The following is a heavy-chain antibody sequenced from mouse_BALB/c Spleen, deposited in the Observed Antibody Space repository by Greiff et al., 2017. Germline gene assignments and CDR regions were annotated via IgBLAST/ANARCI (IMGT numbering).Heavy chain of an antibody. V-gene: IGHV2-4-1*01. Sequence: VQLQQSGPGLLQPSQSLSITCTVSGFSLTSYGVHWVRQSPGKGLEWLGVIWSGGSTDYNAACISRLSISKDNSKSQVFFKMNSLQADDTAIYYCARNGDYSAYWGQGTLVTVSA. CDR2: IWSGGST. J-gene: IGHJ3*01. CDR1: GFSLTSYG. D-gene: IGHD1-1*01. CDR3: ARNGDYSAY.